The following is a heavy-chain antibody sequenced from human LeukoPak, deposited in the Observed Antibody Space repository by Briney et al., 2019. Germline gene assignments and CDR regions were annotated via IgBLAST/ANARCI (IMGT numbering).Heavy chain of an antibody. Sequence: ASVKASCKASGYTFTDYFMHWVRQAPGQGLEWMGWINPNSGDTNYAQKFQDRVTMTRDTSISTAYIELNLLRSDDTAVYYCARGDYYGSPKVVAAWGQGTLVTVSS. V-gene: IGHV1-2*02. CDR1: GYTFTDYF. J-gene: IGHJ5*02. CDR2: INPNSGDT. CDR3: ARGDYYGSPKVVAA. D-gene: IGHD3-10*01.